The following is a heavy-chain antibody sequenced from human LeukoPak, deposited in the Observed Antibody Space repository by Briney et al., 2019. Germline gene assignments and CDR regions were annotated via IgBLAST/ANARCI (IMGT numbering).Heavy chain of an antibody. CDR2: ISSSGSTI. J-gene: IGHJ4*02. Sequence: PGGSLRLSCAASGFTFSDYYMSWIRQAPGKGLEWVSYISSSGSTIYYADSVKGRVTISRDNAKNSLYLQMNSLRAEDTAVYYCARCITMVRGVFDYWGQGTLVTVSS. CDR3: ARCITMVRGVFDY. V-gene: IGHV3-11*01. CDR1: GFTFSDYY. D-gene: IGHD3-10*01.